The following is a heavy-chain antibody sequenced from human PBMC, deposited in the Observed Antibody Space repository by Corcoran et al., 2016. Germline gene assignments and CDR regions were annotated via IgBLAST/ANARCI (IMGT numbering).Heavy chain of an antibody. Sequence: QLQLQESGPGLVKPSETLSLTCTVSGGSISSSSYYWGWIRQPPGKGLEWIGSIYYSGSTYYNPSLKSRVTISVDTSKNQFSLKLSSVTAADTAVYYCARASYYDRTIDYWGQGTLVTVSS. CDR3: ARASYYDRTIDY. D-gene: IGHD3-22*01. J-gene: IGHJ4*02. V-gene: IGHV4-39*07. CDR2: IYYSGST. CDR1: GGSISSSSYY.